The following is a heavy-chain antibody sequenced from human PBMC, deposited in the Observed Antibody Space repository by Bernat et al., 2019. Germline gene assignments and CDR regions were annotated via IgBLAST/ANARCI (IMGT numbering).Heavy chain of an antibody. CDR2: ISNAGGTI. CDR3: AARHCSNGVCQFDD. D-gene: IGHD2-8*01. V-gene: IGHV3-21*01. CDR1: GFSFSTYS. J-gene: IGHJ4*02. Sequence: EVQLVESGGGLVQPGGSLRLSCAASGFSFSTYSMNWVRRAPGKGLEWVSSISNAGGTIYYADSVRGRFTISRDNAENSLFLQMNSLRAEDTAVYYCAARHCSNGVCQFDDWGQGTLVTVSS.